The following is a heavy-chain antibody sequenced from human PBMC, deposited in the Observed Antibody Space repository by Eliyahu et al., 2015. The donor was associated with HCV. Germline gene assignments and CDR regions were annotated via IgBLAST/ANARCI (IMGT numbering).Heavy chain of an antibody. CDR1: GFPVSSNY. Sequence: EVQLVESGGGLVQPGGSLRLSCAASGFPVSSNYXGWVRHAPGKGLEWVSVIYSGGSTYYADSVKGRFTISRHNSKNTLYLQMNSLRAEDTAVYYCARFEVIAIRAFDIWGQGTMVTVSS. CDR3: ARFEVIAIRAFDI. CDR2: IYSGGST. V-gene: IGHV3-53*04. D-gene: IGHD2-21*01. J-gene: IGHJ3*02.